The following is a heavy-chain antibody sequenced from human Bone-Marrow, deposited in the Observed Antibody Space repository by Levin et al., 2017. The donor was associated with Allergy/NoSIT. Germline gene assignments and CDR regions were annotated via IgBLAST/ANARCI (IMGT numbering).Heavy chain of an antibody. CDR1: GGSISSYY. D-gene: IGHD6-6*01. CDR2: IYTSGST. Sequence: SETLSLTCTVSGGSISSYYWSWIRQPAGKGLEWIGRIYTSGSTNYNPSLKNRVTMSVDTSKNQFSLKLSSVTAADTAVYYCAREFLAARPFDYWGQGTLVTVSS. V-gene: IGHV4-4*07. J-gene: IGHJ4*02. CDR3: AREFLAARPFDY.